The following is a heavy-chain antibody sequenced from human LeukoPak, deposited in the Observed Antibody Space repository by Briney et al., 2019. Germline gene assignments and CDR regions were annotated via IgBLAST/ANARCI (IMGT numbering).Heavy chain of an antibody. D-gene: IGHD2-15*01. CDR3: ARVAGYCSGGSCYRTRPFDY. CDR1: GGSFSGYY. Sequence: KTSETLSLTCAVYGGSFSGYYWSWIRQPPGKGLEWIGEINHSGSTNYNPSLKSRVTISVDTSKNQFSLKLSSVTAADPAVYYCARVAGYCSGGSCYRTRPFDYWGQGTLVTVSS. CDR2: INHSGST. V-gene: IGHV4-34*01. J-gene: IGHJ4*02.